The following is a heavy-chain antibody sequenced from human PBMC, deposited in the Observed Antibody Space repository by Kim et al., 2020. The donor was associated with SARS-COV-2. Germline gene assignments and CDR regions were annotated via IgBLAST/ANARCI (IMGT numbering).Heavy chain of an antibody. D-gene: IGHD3-16*01. CDR2: VNGNGSST. CDR3: ASLSTGYVSDDFAY. V-gene: IGHV3-74*01. CDR1: GFTFSGYW. Sequence: GGSLRLSCVASGFTFSGYWMHGFRQAPGKGLVWVSLVNGNGSSTTYVDPVNGRFTISKDNHRNTLYRQMTSMRAEDTAVYYFASLSTGYVSDDFAYWGQGTPVTVSS. J-gene: IGHJ4*02.